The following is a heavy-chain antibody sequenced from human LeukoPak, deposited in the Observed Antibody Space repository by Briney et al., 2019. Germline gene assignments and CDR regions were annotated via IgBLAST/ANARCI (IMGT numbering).Heavy chain of an antibody. Sequence: GGSLRLSCIASGFTFSSYEMNWVHQAPGKGLEWISYISSAGGTIYYADSVKGRFTISRDNAKNSLYLQMNSLRAEDTAVYYCTRFYGSGPFYFDYWGQGTLVTVSS. D-gene: IGHD3-10*01. J-gene: IGHJ4*02. CDR3: TRFYGSGPFYFDY. CDR1: GFTFSSYE. CDR2: ISSAGGTI. V-gene: IGHV3-48*03.